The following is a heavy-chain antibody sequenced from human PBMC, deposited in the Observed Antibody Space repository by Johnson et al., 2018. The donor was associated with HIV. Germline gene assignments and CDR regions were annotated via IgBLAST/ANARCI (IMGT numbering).Heavy chain of an antibody. CDR1: GFTFSTYW. CDR2: INQDGTEK. CDR3: ARDLGRFSELIAAAGDDAFDI. V-gene: IGHV3-7*05. D-gene: IGHD6-13*01. Sequence: LVESGGGLVQPGGSLGLSCAASGFTFSTYWMTWVRQAPGKGLEWVANINQDGTEKYYVDFVKGRFAISRDNAKNSMFLEMNSRRAEDTAVYYCARDLGRFSELIAAAGDDAFDIWGQGTMVTVSS. J-gene: IGHJ3*02.